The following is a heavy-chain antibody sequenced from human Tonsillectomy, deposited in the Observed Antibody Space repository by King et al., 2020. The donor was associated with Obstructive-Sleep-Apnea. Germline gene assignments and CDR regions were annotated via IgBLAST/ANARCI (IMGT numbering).Heavy chain of an antibody. CDR1: GGSISSGGYY. CDR2: ISYTGST. CDR3: ARAPSNGVLSV. J-gene: IGHJ6*02. V-gene: IGHV4-31*03. D-gene: IGHD3-3*01. Sequence: VQLQESGPGLVKPSQTLSLTCTVSGGSISSGGYYWSWIRRHPGKGLEWIGDISYTGSTYYNPSLKSRVTISECTSKNQFSLKLSALTAADTAVYYCARAPSNGVLSVWGQGTTVTVSS.